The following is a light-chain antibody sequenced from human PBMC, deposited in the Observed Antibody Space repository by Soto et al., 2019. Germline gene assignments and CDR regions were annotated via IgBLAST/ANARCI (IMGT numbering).Light chain of an antibody. CDR2: GAS. V-gene: IGKV3-20*01. J-gene: IGKJ4*01. CDR1: QTVNNNY. Sequence: ELVLTQSPGTLSLSPGERATLSCRASQTVNNNYLAWYQQIPGQAPRLLISGASGRAPGTPDRFSSSASGTDFILTISSPEPEDFGVYYCQQYGRSPLTFGRGTKVDIK. CDR3: QQYGRSPLT.